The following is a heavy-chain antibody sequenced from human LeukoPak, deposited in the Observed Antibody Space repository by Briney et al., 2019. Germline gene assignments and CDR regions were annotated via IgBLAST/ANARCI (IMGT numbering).Heavy chain of an antibody. D-gene: IGHD6-13*01. V-gene: IGHV3-74*01. J-gene: IGHJ4*02. Sequence: GGSLRLSCAASGFTFSSYWMHWIRQAPGKGLVWVSRINSDGSSTSYADSVKGRFTISRDNAKNTLYLQMNSLRAEDTAVYYCATEGIAAAGIYWGQGTLVTVSS. CDR3: ATEGIAAAGIY. CDR2: INSDGSST. CDR1: GFTFSSYW.